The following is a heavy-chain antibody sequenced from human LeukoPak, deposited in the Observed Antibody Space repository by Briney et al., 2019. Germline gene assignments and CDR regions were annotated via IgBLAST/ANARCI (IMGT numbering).Heavy chain of an antibody. D-gene: IGHD1-14*01. J-gene: IGHJ4*02. CDR3: ARRRTGGGPFDY. V-gene: IGHV4-59*08. Sequence: SETLSLTCTVSGGSISSYYWSWIRQPPGKGLEWIGYIYYSGSTNYNPSLKGRVTISVDTSKNQFSLKLSSVTAADTAVYYCARRRTGGGPFDYWGQGTLVTVSS. CDR2: IYYSGST. CDR1: GGSISSYY.